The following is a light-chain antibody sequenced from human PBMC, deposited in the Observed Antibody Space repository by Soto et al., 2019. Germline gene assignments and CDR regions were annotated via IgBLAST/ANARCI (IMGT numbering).Light chain of an antibody. J-gene: IGKJ5*01. CDR2: DAS. CDR1: RYIGNY. CDR3: QQYHSLPIT. Sequence: DIQMTQSPSSLPVSVGDRVTITCQASRYIGNYLNWYQQKPGKAPKLLINDASSLEMGVPSRFSGSGSGTDFSVTISSLQPEDIATYYCQQYHSLPITFGQGTRLDI. V-gene: IGKV1-33*01.